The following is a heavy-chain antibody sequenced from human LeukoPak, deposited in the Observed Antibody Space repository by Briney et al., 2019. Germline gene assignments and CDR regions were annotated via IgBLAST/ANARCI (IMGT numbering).Heavy chain of an antibody. CDR3: ARGLMVREATRRNWGCNWFDP. J-gene: IGHJ5*02. D-gene: IGHD3-10*01. V-gene: IGHV4-34*01. CDR2: INHSGST. CDR1: GGSFSGYY. Sequence: SETLSLTCAVYGGSFSGYYWSWIRQPPGKGLEWIGEINHSGSTNYNPSLKSRVTISVDTSKNQFSLKLSSVTAADTAVYYCARGLMVREATRRNWGCNWFDPWGQGTLVTVSS.